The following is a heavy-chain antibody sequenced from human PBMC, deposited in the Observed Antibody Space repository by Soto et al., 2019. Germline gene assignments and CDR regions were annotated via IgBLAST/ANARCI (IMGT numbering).Heavy chain of an antibody. CDR2: ISAYNGNT. CDR1: GYTFTSYG. J-gene: IGHJ4*02. V-gene: IGHV1-18*01. CDR3: ARDRLVATTCSGGSCYSEFDY. D-gene: IGHD2-15*01. Sequence: QVQLVQSGAEVKKPGASVKVSCKASGYTFTSYGISWVRQAPGQGLEWMGWISAYNGNTNYAQKLQGRVTMTTDTSTRTAYMELRSLRSDDTAVYYCARDRLVATTCSGGSCYSEFDYWGQGTLVTVSS.